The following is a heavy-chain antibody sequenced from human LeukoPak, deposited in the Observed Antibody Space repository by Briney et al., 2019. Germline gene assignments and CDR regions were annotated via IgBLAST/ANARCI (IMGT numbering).Heavy chain of an antibody. Sequence: GGSLRLSCAASGFTFSSHWMHWVRQAPGKGLVWVSRINTDASTTNYADSVKGRFTISRDNAKNTLYLQMNSPRAEGTAVYYCARVIVGATGFDYWGQGTLVTVSS. J-gene: IGHJ4*02. CDR3: ARVIVGATGFDY. D-gene: IGHD1-26*01. V-gene: IGHV3-74*01. CDR1: GFTFSSHW. CDR2: INTDASTT.